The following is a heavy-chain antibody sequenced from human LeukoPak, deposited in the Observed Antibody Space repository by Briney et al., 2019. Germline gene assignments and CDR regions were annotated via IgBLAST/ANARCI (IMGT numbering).Heavy chain of an antibody. CDR2: ISGSGSTT. Sequence: GGSLRLSCAASGFIFSSYAMSWVRQTPGRGLEWVSAISGSGSTTYYADSVKGHFTISRDNSKNTLYLQMDSLTAEDTAIYYCAKDRGTSGRHSRFDYWGQGTLVTVSS. J-gene: IGHJ4*02. CDR1: GFIFSSYA. D-gene: IGHD2-2*01. V-gene: IGHV3-23*01. CDR3: AKDRGTSGRHSRFDY.